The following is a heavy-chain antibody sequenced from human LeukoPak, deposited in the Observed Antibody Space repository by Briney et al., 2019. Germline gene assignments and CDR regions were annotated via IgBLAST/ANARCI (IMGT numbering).Heavy chain of an antibody. D-gene: IGHD1-26*01. CDR2: VSWNSGSI. Sequence: PGRSLRLSCAASGFTFDDYAMHWVRQAPGKGLEWVSGVSWNSGSIGYADSVKGRFTISRDNAKNSLYLQMNSLRAEDTALYYCAKDSRWSMDYYYMDVWGKGTTVTVSS. CDR3: AKDSRWSMDYYYMDV. CDR1: GFTFDDYA. V-gene: IGHV3-9*01. J-gene: IGHJ6*03.